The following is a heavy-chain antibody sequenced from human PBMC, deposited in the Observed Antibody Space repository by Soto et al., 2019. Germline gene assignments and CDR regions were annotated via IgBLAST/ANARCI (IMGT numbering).Heavy chain of an antibody. J-gene: IGHJ4*02. D-gene: IGHD4-17*01. CDR3: ARAPSPYGDYYFDY. Sequence: GGSLRLSCAASGFTFSSYWMSWVRQAPGKGLEWVANIKQDGSEKYYVDSGKGQFTISRDNAKSSLYLQMNSLRAEDAAVYYCARAPSPYGDYYFDYWGKGTLVAVSS. CDR2: IKQDGSEK. CDR1: GFTFSSYW. V-gene: IGHV3-7*01.